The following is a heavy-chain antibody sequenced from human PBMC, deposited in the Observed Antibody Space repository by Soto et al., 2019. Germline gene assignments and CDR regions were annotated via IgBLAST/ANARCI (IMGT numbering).Heavy chain of an antibody. CDR3: ATTYLDYYYYGMDV. V-gene: IGHV3-21*01. CDR1: GFTFSSYS. Sequence: EVQLVESGGGLVKPGGSLRLSCAASGFTFSSYSMNWVRQAPGKGLEWVSSISSSSSYIYYADSVKGRFTISRDNAKNSLYLQMNSLRAEDTAVYYCATTYLDYYYYGMDVWGQGTTVTVSS. J-gene: IGHJ6*02. CDR2: ISSSSSYI. D-gene: IGHD2-21*01.